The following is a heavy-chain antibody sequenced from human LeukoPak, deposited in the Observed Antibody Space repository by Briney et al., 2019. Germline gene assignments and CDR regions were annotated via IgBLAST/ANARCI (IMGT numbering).Heavy chain of an antibody. J-gene: IGHJ4*02. D-gene: IGHD3-22*01. CDR3: ARDYYDSSGYYEQDYFDY. CDR2: ISSSSSYV. V-gene: IGHV3-21*01. Sequence: GGSLSLPCAASGFTFSSYSMNWVRQAPGKGQEWVSSISSSSSYVYYADSVKGRFTISRDNAKNSLYLQMNSLRAEDTAVYYCARDYYDSSGYYEQDYFDYWGQGTLVTVSS. CDR1: GFTFSSYS.